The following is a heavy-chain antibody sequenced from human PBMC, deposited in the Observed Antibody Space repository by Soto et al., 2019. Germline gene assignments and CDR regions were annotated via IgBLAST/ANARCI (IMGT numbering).Heavy chain of an antibody. J-gene: IGHJ4*02. D-gene: IGHD3-3*01. CDR2: ISSSSSTI. Sequence: GGSLRLSCAASGFTFSSYSMNWVRQAPGKGLEWVSYISSSSSTIYYADSVKGRFTISRDNAKNSLYLQMNSLRAEDTAVYYCAKPYDFWSGYPYFDYWGQGTLVTVSS. CDR1: GFTFSSYS. V-gene: IGHV3-48*01. CDR3: AKPYDFWSGYPYFDY.